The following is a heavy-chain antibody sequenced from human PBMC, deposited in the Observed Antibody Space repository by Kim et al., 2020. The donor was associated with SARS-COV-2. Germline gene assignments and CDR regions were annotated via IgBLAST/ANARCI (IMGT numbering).Heavy chain of an antibody. Sequence: SETLSLTCAVYGGSFSGYYWSWIRQPPGKGLEWIGEINHSGSTNYNPSLKSRVTISVDTSKNQFSLKLSSVTAADTAVYYCARVPGSSSGLWGVDPWGQG. CDR1: GGSFSGYY. D-gene: IGHD6-6*01. V-gene: IGHV4-34*01. J-gene: IGHJ5*02. CDR3: ARVPGSSSGLWGVDP. CDR2: INHSGST.